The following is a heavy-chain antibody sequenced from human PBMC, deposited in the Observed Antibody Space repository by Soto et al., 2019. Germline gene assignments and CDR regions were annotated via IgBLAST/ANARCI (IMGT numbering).Heavy chain of an antibody. V-gene: IGHV1-18*01. CDR3: GRVNCFTSSCTNGHWFDS. Sequence: ASVKVSCKASGFTFGDFGFSWVRQAPGQGLEWVGWVSGFNGYTDYAQKFQGRVTMTSDTSTTTAYMELTSLTSDDTAMYYCGRVNCFTSSCTNGHWFDSWGQGTLVTVSS. D-gene: IGHD2-2*01. J-gene: IGHJ5*01. CDR1: GFTFGDFG. CDR2: VSGFNGYT.